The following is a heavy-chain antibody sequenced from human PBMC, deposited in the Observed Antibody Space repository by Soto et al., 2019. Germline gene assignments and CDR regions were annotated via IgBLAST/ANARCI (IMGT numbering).Heavy chain of an antibody. J-gene: IGHJ4*02. CDR2: IIGHNVKT. V-gene: IGHV1-18*04. Sequence: QVQLVQSGGEVKKPGVSVKVSCKASGYTFINHGISWVRQAPGQGLEWMGWIIGHNVKTNYAQKFQGRVTMTTDTSTSTAFMELRSLRSDDTAVYYCARDSYPLAYFFDYWGQGTLVSVSS. CDR1: GYTFINHG. CDR3: ARDSYPLAYFFDY.